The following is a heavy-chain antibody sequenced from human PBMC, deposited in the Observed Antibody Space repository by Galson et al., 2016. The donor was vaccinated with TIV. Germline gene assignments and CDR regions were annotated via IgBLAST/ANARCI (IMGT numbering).Heavy chain of an antibody. CDR2: ISAYNGHT. CDR1: GYTFTSFG. CDR3: ARGFGVLTGNYLPKDFDY. Sequence: SVKVSCKASGYTFTSFGMTWVRQAPGQGLEWVGWISAYNGHTNYAQKFQGRVTMTTDKSTGTAYLELRSLRSDDTAVYYCARGFGVLTGNYLPKDFDYWGQGTLVTVSS. D-gene: IGHD3-9*01. J-gene: IGHJ4*02. V-gene: IGHV1-18*01.